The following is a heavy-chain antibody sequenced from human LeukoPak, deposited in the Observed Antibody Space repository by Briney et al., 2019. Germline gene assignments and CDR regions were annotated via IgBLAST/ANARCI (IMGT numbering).Heavy chain of an antibody. CDR1: GYTFTSYTFTSYD. Sequence: ASVKVSCKASGYTFTSYTFTSYDINWVRQATGQGLEWMGWMNPNSGNTGYAQKFQGRVAMTRNTSITTAYMELSSLRSEDTAVYYCARGHGYYDSSGYYTYAFDMWGQGTMVTVSS. V-gene: IGHV1-8*01. CDR2: MNPNSGNT. J-gene: IGHJ3*02. D-gene: IGHD3-22*01. CDR3: ARGHGYYDSSGYYTYAFDM.